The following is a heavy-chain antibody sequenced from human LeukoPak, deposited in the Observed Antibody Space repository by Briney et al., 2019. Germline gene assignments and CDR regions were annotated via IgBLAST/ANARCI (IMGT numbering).Heavy chain of an antibody. J-gene: IGHJ4*02. CDR2: INNRGGRT. D-gene: IGHD2-2*01. Sequence: GSLRLSCAASGFTFSSYAMSWVRQAPGKGLEWGSGINNRGGRTYNADSAKGRFTISRDNPKNTLYMQMNSLRDEDTAVYYCAKASGYCSSTTSCYLYFDYWGQGTLATVSS. CDR3: AKASGYCSSTTSCYLYFDY. V-gene: IGHV3-23*01. CDR1: GFTFSSYA.